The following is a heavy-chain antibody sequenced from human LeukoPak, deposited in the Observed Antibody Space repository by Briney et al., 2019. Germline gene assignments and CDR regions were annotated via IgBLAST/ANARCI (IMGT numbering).Heavy chain of an antibody. CDR2: IKSKTDGGTT. V-gene: IGHV3-15*01. J-gene: IGHJ4*02. CDR3: TTHRHYGSGSYFYY. D-gene: IGHD3-10*01. Sequence: GGSLRLSCAASGFTFSNAWMSWVRQAPGKGLEWVGRIKSKTDGGTTDYAAPVKGRFTISRDDSKNTLYLQMNSLKTEDTAVYYCTTHRHYGSGSYFYYWGQGTLVTVSS. CDR1: GFTFSNAW.